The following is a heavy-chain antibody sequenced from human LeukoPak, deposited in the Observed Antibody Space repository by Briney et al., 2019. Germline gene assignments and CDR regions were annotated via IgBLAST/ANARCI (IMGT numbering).Heavy chain of an antibody. D-gene: IGHD1-26*01. CDR2: ISSSGSTI. CDR3: ARSWGSYYLVDY. Sequence: GGSLRLSCAASGFTFSSYEMNWVRQAPGKGLEWVSYISSSGSTIYYADSVKGRFTISRDNAKNSLYLQMNSLRAEDTAVYYCARSWGSYYLVDYWGQGTLVTVSS. V-gene: IGHV3-48*03. CDR1: GFTFSSYE. J-gene: IGHJ4*02.